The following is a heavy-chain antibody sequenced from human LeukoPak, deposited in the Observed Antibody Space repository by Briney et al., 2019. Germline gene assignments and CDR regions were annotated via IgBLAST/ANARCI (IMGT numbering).Heavy chain of an antibody. CDR1: GFTFSNYA. D-gene: IGHD6-19*01. V-gene: IGHV3-30*18. CDR3: AKGEGGDSGWYGDY. J-gene: IGHJ4*02. Sequence: GGSLRLSCAASGFTFSNYAMHWVRRAPGKGLEWVAVISYDGTNKYYADSVKGRFTISRDNSKNTLFLQMNSLRAEDTAVYYCAKGEGGDSGWYGDYWGQGTLVTVSS. CDR2: ISYDGTNK.